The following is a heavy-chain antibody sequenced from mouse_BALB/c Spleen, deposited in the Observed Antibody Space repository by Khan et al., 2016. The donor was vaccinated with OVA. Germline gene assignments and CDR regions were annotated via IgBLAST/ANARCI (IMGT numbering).Heavy chain of an antibody. CDR1: GYAFNNYM. CDR2: INPGSGGT. J-gene: IGHJ3*01. D-gene: IGHD1-1*02. CDR3: ASGGYGSLAY. Sequence: VQLQESGAELVRPGTSVKVSCKASGYAFNNYMLEWVKQRPGQGLEWIGVINPGSGGTNYNEKFKGKATLTADKSSNTAYMQLSSLTSDDSAVYFCASGGYGSLAYWGQGTLVTVSA. V-gene: IGHV1-54*01.